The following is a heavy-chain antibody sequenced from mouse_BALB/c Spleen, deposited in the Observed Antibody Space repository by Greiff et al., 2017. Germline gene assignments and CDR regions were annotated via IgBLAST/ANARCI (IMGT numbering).Heavy chain of an antibody. CDR3: TRSTASFDY. CDR1: GYAFTNYL. J-gene: IGHJ2*01. V-gene: IGHV1-54*01. Sequence: QVQLQQSGAELVRPGTSVKVSCKASGYAFTNYLIEWVKQRPGQGLEWIGVINPGSGGTNYNEKFKGKATLTADKSSSTAYMELRSLTSEDSAVYYCTRSTASFDYWGQGTTLTVSS. CDR2: INPGSGGT. D-gene: IGHD1-2*01.